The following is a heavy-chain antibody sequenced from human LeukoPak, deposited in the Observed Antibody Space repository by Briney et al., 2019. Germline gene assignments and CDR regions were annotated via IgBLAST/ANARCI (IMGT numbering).Heavy chain of an antibody. D-gene: IGHD3-22*01. CDR1: GYSFTSYW. J-gene: IGHJ4*02. V-gene: IGHV5-51*01. Sequence: GESLKIPCKGSGYSFTSYWIGGVGQIPGKGLEWMGIIYPGEFDTRYSPSFQGQVTISADKSISTAYLQWSSLKASDTAMYYCARRSGADYYNNRGYGYWGQGTLVTVSS. CDR2: IYPGEFDT. CDR3: ARRSGADYYNNRGYGY.